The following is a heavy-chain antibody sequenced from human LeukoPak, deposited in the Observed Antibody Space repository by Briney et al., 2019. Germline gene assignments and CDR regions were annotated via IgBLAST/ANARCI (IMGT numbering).Heavy chain of an antibody. V-gene: IGHV3-48*04. CDR2: ISSSSSTI. D-gene: IGHD2-2*01. Sequence: GGPLRLSCAASGLTFSSYSMNWVRKAPGKGLEWVSYISSSSSTIYYADSVKGRFTISRDNAKNSLYLQMNSLRAEDTAVYCCAKAKYCSSTSCYWGVVPYYMDVWGKGTTVTVSS. J-gene: IGHJ6*03. CDR3: AKAKYCSSTSCYWGVVPYYMDV. CDR1: GLTFSSYS.